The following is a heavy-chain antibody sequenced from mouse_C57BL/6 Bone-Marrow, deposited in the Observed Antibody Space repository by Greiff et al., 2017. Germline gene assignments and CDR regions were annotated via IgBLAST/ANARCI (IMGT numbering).Heavy chain of an antibody. J-gene: IGHJ1*03. CDR2: IYPGGGYT. CDR1: GYTFTNYW. V-gene: IGHV1-63*01. Sequence: QVQLQQSGAELVRPGTSVKMSCKASGYTFTNYWIGWAKQRPGNGLEWIGDIYPGGGYTNYNEKFKGKATLTADKSSITAYMQFIRLTSEDSAIYYCARRYGSSYWYFDVWGTGTTVTVSS. CDR3: ARRYGSSYWYFDV. D-gene: IGHD1-1*01.